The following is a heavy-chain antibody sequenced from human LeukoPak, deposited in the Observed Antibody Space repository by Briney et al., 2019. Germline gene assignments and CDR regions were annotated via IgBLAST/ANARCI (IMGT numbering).Heavy chain of an antibody. CDR1: VGTFSSYA. CDR3: ARDPGDIAPNWFDP. D-gene: IGHD5-12*01. V-gene: IGHV1-69*01. CDR2: IIPIFGTA. J-gene: IGHJ5*02. Sequence: SVNVSCKASVGTFSSYAISWLRQAPGQGRGWMGGIIPIFGTANYAQKVQGRVTITADESTSTAYMELSSLRSEDTAVYYCARDPGDIAPNWFDPWGQGTLVTVSS.